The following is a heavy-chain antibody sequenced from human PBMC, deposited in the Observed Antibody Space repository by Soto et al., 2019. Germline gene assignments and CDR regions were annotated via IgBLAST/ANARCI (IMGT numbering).Heavy chain of an antibody. Sequence: SETLSLTCTVSGGSTSSGGYYWSWLRQYPGKGLEWIGFVYYSGSTYYNPSLKSRVIISVDTSKKQFSLKLSSVTAADTAVYYCARDAALKWFDPWGQGTLFTVSS. J-gene: IGHJ5*02. V-gene: IGHV4-31*03. CDR3: ARDAALKWFDP. D-gene: IGHD2-15*01. CDR2: VYYSGST. CDR1: GGSTSSGGYY.